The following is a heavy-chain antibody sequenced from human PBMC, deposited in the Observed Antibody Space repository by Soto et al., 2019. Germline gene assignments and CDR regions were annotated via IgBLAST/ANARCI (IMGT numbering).Heavy chain of an antibody. CDR1: GYTFTSYG. J-gene: IGHJ4*02. Sequence: ASVKVSCKASGYTFTSYGISWVRQAPGQGLEWMGWISAYNGNTNYAQKPQGRVAMTTDTSTSTAYMELRSLRSDDTAVYYCASQLAAAGRFDYWGQGTLVTVSS. V-gene: IGHV1-18*01. CDR2: ISAYNGNT. D-gene: IGHD6-13*01. CDR3: ASQLAAAGRFDY.